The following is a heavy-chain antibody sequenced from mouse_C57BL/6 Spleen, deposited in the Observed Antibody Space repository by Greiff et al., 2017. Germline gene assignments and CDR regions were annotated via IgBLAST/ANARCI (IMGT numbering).Heavy chain of an antibody. Sequence: QVQLQQPGAELVRPGSSVKLSCKASGYTFTRYWMDWVKKRPGQGLEWIGNIYPSDSETHYNQKFKDKATLTVDKSSSTAYMQLSSLTSEDSAVYYCARGSRGAMDYWGQGTSVTVSS. V-gene: IGHV1-61*01. J-gene: IGHJ4*01. CDR1: GYTFTRYW. CDR2: IYPSDSET. D-gene: IGHD1-1*01. CDR3: ARGSRGAMDY.